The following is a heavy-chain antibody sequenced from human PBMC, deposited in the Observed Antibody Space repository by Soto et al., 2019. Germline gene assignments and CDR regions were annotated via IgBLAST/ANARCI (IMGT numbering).Heavy chain of an antibody. V-gene: IGHV1-3*01. CDR1: GYTFTSYA. CDR2: INAGNGNT. J-gene: IGHJ4*02. CDR3: ARDMGFGLSDY. D-gene: IGHD3-10*01. Sequence: QVQLVQSGDEVKKPGASVKASCKASGYTFTSYAIYWMRQAPGQRLEWMGWINAGNGNTKYSQKFQGRVTITRDTSASTAYMELSSLRSEDTAVYYCARDMGFGLSDYWGQGTLVTVSS.